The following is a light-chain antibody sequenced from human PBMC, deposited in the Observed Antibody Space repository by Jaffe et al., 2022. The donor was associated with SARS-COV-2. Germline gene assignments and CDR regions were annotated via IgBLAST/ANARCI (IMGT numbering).Light chain of an antibody. CDR2: HAS. CDR1: QSVSSSY. V-gene: IGKV3-20*01. Sequence: EIVLTQSPGTLSLSPGERATLSCRASQSVSSSYLAWYQQKPGQAPRLLIFHASSRATGIPDRFSGSGSGTDFTLTISRLEPEDFAVYYCQQYGSSAQTFGQGTKLEIK. J-gene: IGKJ2*01. CDR3: QQYGSSAQT.